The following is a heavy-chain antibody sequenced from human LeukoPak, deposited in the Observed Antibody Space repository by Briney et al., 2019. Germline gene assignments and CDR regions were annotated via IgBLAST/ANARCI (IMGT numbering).Heavy chain of an antibody. J-gene: IGHJ5*02. V-gene: IGHV4-4*02. CDR2: IYHSGST. Sequence: SETLSRTCAVSGGSISSSNWWSWVRQPPGKGLEWIGQIYHSGSTNYNPSLKSRVTVSVDKSKNQFSLKLRSVTAADTAVYYCARPLSLGYCSGGSCYGRGTWFDRWGQGTLVTVSS. CDR1: GGSISSSNW. D-gene: IGHD2-15*01. CDR3: ARPLSLGYCSGGSCYGRGTWFDR.